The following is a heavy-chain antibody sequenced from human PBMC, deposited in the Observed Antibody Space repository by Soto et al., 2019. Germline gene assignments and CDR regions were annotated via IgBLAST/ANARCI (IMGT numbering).Heavy chain of an antibody. V-gene: IGHV2-5*02. CDR1: AFSLSTGGVG. J-gene: IGHJ6*02. Sequence: QITLKESGPTLVKPTQTLTLTCTFSAFSLSTGGVGVGWIRQPRGKALEWLALIYWDDDKRYSPSLRSRLTITKDTSKNQVVLTMTNTDPVDTATYYCIQSRCGGDCLQSYASYYYYGMDVWGQGTTVTVSS. CDR3: IQSRCGGDCLQSYASYYYYGMDV. D-gene: IGHD2-21*02. CDR2: IYWDDDK.